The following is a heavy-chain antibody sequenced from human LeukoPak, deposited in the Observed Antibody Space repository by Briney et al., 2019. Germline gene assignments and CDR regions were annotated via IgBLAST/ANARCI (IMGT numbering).Heavy chain of an antibody. V-gene: IGHV4-39*02. CDR3: ARGSYSGWAAPLGY. J-gene: IGHJ4*02. CDR1: GGSISSSSYY. CDR2: IYYSGST. Sequence: SETLSLTCTVSGGSISSSSYYWGWIRQPPGKGLEWIGSIYYSGSTYYNPSLKSRVTISVDTSKNHFSLKLTSVTAADTAVYYCARGSYSGWAAPLGYWGQGTLVTVSS. D-gene: IGHD3-10*01.